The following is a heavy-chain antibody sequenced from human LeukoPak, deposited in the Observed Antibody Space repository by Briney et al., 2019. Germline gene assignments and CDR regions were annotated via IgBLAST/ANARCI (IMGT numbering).Heavy chain of an antibody. V-gene: IGHV4-39*01. Sequence: SETLSLTCTVSGGSISSSSYYWGWIRQPPGKGLEWIGSIYYSGSTYYNPSLKSRVTISVDMSKNQFSLKLSSVTAADTAVYYCARYSSGATRRGYYQEWEYYFDYWGQGTLVTVSS. CDR2: IYYSGST. D-gene: IGHD3-22*01. J-gene: IGHJ4*02. CDR1: GGSISSSSYY. CDR3: ARYSSGATRRGYYQEWEYYFDY.